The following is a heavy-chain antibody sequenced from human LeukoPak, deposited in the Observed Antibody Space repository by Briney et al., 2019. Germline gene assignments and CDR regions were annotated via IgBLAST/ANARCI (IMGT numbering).Heavy chain of an antibody. D-gene: IGHD7-27*01. Sequence: ASVNASCNASEYTFTDYYVHWVRQAPGQGLEWMGWINPNTGGANYAQTFQGRVTMTRDTSISTGYLDLSGLRSDDTAVYYCARAKANWGSGDYWGQGTLVTVSS. CDR1: EYTFTDYY. CDR3: ARAKANWGSGDY. J-gene: IGHJ4*02. V-gene: IGHV1-2*02. CDR2: INPNTGGA.